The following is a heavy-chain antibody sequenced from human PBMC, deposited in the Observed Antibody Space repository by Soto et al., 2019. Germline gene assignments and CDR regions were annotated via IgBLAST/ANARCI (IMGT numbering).Heavy chain of an antibody. CDR3: AKDLLVQYSSSFDY. J-gene: IGHJ4*02. CDR1: EFTFSSYA. CDR2: ISGSGGST. V-gene: IGHV3-23*01. Sequence: PGGSLRLSCAASEFTFSSYAMSWVRQAPGKGLEWVSAISGSGGSTYYADSVKGRFTISRDNSKNTLYLQMNSLRAEDTAVYYCAKDLLVQYSSSFDYWGQGTLVTVSS. D-gene: IGHD6-6*01.